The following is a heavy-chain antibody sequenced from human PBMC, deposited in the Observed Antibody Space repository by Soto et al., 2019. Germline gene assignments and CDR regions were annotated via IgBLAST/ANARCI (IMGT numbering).Heavy chain of an antibody. CDR2: IRSKANSYAT. CDR3: ARRPETLVNVPYFCDY. J-gene: IGHJ4*02. Sequence: GGSLRLSCAASGFTFSGSAMHWVRQASGKGLEWVGRIRSKANSYATAYAASVKGRFTISREDSKNTAYLQMNSLKTEDTAVYFCARRPETLVNVPYFCDYWGQGTLVTAPQ. V-gene: IGHV3-73*01. CDR1: GFTFSGSA. D-gene: IGHD2-8*01.